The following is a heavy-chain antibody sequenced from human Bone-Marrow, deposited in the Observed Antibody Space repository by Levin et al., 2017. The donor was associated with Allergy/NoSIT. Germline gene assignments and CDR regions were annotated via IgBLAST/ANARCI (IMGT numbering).Heavy chain of an antibody. CDR3: ARGGAVDAARGAINI. V-gene: IGHV4-4*02. CDR1: GGSISSSTW. D-gene: IGHD5-18*01. J-gene: IGHJ3*02. CDR2: IYHSGST. Sequence: SETLSLTCAVSGGSISSSTWWSWVRQPPGKGLEWLGEIYHSGSTSYNPSLKTRVTISVDKSKNQFSLKLSSVTAAHPAVYYCARGGAVDAARGAINIWGQGTMVTVSS.